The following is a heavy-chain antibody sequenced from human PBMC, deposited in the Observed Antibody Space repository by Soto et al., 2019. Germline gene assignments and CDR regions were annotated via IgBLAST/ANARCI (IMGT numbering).Heavy chain of an antibody. CDR3: ARGTGTFSGTSAASKFDY. CDR1: GGTISGYA. CDR2: IIPALGTE. J-gene: IGHJ4*02. D-gene: IGHD3-10*01. Sequence: QLQVVQSGPEVRKPGSSVKVSCKASGGTISGYAISWVRQAPGQGLEWLGGIIPALGTENYAQKFQGRVTMTADESTNTAYMELSSLKSEDTAIYFCARGTGTFSGTSAASKFDYWGQGTLVTVSP. V-gene: IGHV1-69*01.